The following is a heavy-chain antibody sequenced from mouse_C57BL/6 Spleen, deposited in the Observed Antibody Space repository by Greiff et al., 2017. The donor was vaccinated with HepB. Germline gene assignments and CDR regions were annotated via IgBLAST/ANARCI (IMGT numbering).Heavy chain of an antibody. CDR1: GYTFTSYW. Sequence: QVHVKQSGAELAKPGASVKLSCKASGYTFTSYWMHWVKQRPGQGLEWIGYINPSSGYTKYNQKFKDKATLTADKSSSTAYMQLSSLTYEDSAVYYCALDFDWYFDVWGTGTTVTVSS. V-gene: IGHV1-7*01. D-gene: IGHD2-13*01. J-gene: IGHJ1*03. CDR3: ALDFDWYFDV. CDR2: INPSSGYT.